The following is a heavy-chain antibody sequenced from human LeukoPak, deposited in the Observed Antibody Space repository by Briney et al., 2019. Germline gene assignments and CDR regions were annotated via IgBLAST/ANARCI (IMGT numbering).Heavy chain of an antibody. CDR2: ISYDGSNK. J-gene: IGHJ5*02. V-gene: IGHV3-30*18. Sequence: GGSLRLSCEASGFTFSSYAMHWVRQAPGKGLEWVTAISYDGSNKYYADSVKGRFTISRDNSKNALYLQINSLRAEDTAVYYCAKDLGTAVAGNWFDPWGQGTLVTVSS. CDR3: AKDLGTAVAGNWFDP. CDR1: GFTFSSYA. D-gene: IGHD6-19*01.